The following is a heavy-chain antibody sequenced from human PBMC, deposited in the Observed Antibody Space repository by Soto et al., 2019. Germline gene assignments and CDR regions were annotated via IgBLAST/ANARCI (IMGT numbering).Heavy chain of an antibody. CDR3: AREFSNSPEAFDS. CDR2: MFHTGSA. J-gene: IGHJ4*02. V-gene: IGHV4-61*01. CDR1: GGSVNGDSYY. D-gene: IGHD6-6*01. Sequence: PSETLSLTCTVSGGSVNGDSYYWSWIRQPPGRGLEWIGYMFHTGSASYNPSPKSRVTISVDTTRNQFSLRLSSVTAADTAVYYCAREFSNSPEAFDSWGQGSLVTVSS.